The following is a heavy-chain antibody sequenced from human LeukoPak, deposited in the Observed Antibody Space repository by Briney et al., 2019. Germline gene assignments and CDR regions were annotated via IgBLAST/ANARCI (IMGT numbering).Heavy chain of an antibody. CDR2: MNPNSGNT. V-gene: IGHV1-8*01. J-gene: IGHJ5*02. D-gene: IGHD6-19*01. CDR3: ARGPGGAVAGTLWFDP. CDR1: GYTFTSYD. Sequence: ASVKVSCKASGYTFTSYDINWVRQATGQGLEWMGWMNPNSGNTGYARKFQGRVTMTRNTSISTAYKELSSLRSEDTAVYYCARGPGGAVAGTLWFDPWGQGTLVTVSS.